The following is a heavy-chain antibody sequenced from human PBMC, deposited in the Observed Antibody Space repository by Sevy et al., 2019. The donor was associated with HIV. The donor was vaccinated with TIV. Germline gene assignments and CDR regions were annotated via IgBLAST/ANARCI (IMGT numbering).Heavy chain of an antibody. CDR3: ASGPRQLQTGCLDY. D-gene: IGHD1-26*01. Sequence: GGSLRLSCAASGFTFSSYAMHWVRQAPGKGLEWVAVISYDGSNKYYADSVKGRFTSSRENSKNTLYLQMNSLRAEDTAVYYCASGPRQLQTGCLDYWGQGTLVTVSS. CDR1: GFTFSSYA. J-gene: IGHJ4*02. V-gene: IGHV3-30-3*01. CDR2: ISYDGSNK.